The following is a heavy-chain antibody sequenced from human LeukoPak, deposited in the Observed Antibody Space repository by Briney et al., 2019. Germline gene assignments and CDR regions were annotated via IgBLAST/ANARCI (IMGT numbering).Heavy chain of an antibody. Sequence: GGSLRLSCAASGFTFSDYYMSWIRQAPGKGLEWVSYISSSGSTIYYADSVKGRFTISRDNAKNSLYLQMNSLRAEDTAVYYCARGGYDFWSAPPRDHYYMDVWGKGTTVTVSS. CDR1: GFTFSDYY. V-gene: IGHV3-11*04. J-gene: IGHJ6*03. CDR2: ISSSGSTI. D-gene: IGHD3-3*01. CDR3: ARGGYDFWSAPPRDHYYMDV.